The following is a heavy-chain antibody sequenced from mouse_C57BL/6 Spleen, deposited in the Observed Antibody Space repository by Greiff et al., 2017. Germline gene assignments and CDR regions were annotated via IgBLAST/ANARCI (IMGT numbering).Heavy chain of an antibody. CDR1: GFTFSDYG. J-gene: IGHJ4*01. D-gene: IGHD3-2*01. Sequence: EVKVVESGGGLVKPGGSLKLSCAASGFTFSDYGMHWVRQAPEKGLEWVAYISSGSSTIYYADTVKGRFTISRDNAKNTLFLQMTSLRSEDTAMYYCARQTVYYAMDYWGQGTSVTVSS. CDR3: ARQTVYYAMDY. CDR2: ISSGSSTI. V-gene: IGHV5-17*01.